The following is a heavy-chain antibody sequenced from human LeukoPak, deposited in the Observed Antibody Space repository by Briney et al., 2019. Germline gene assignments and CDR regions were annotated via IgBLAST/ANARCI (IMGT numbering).Heavy chain of an antibody. CDR2: ISGSGGST. V-gene: IGHV3-23*01. CDR3: AKDFTLTADIVVVPAAVDY. D-gene: IGHD2-2*01. J-gene: IGHJ4*02. Sequence: GTSLRLSCAASGFTFSSYAMSWVRQAPGKGLEWVSAISGSGGSTYYADSVKGRFTISRDNSKNTLYLQMNSLRAEDTAVYYCAKDFTLTADIVVVPAAVDYWGQGTLVTVSS. CDR1: GFTFSSYA.